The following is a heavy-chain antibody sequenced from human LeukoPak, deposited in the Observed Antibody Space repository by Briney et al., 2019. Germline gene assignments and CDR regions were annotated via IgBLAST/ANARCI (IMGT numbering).Heavy chain of an antibody. CDR1: GGSISSSSYY. J-gene: IGHJ4*02. Sequence: PSETLSLTCTVSGGSISSSSYYWVWIRQPPGKGLEWIGRIYYSGSTYYNPALKSRVTISVDTSKNQFSLKLSSVTAADTAVYYCARFRRIAAAGTEYYFDYWGQGTLVTVSS. V-gene: IGHV4-39*01. CDR2: IYYSGST. D-gene: IGHD6-13*01. CDR3: ARFRRIAAAGTEYYFDY.